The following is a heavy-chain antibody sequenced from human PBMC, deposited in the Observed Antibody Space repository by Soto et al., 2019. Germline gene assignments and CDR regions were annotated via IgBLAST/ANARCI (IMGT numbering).Heavy chain of an antibody. D-gene: IGHD1-1*01. J-gene: IGHJ6*02. CDR1: GGSISSSNW. V-gene: IGHV4-4*02. CDR2: IYHSGST. Sequence: QVQLQESGPGLVKPSGTLSLTCAVSGGSISSSNWWSWVRQPPGKGLEWIGEIYHSGSTNYNPSLKSRVTISVDKSKNQFALKLSSVTAADTAVYYCAKHKSDWNDANYGMDVWGQGTTVTVSS. CDR3: AKHKSDWNDANYGMDV.